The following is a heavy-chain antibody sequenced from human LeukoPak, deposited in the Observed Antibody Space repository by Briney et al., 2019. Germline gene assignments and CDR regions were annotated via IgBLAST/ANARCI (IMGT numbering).Heavy chain of an antibody. J-gene: IGHJ3*01. D-gene: IGHD3-10*01. CDR2: MHPSNGDT. Sequence: ASVKVSCKASGYSFTNYDINWVQQDTGQGLEWMGWMHPSNGDTGYAQKFQGRVTMTRNTSTTTAYMELSSLRSDDTAVYYCARRVRGVVIFSRAQGSFDLWGQGTLVTVSS. CDR1: GYSFTNYD. V-gene: IGHV1-8*01. CDR3: ARRVRGVVIFSRAQGSFDL.